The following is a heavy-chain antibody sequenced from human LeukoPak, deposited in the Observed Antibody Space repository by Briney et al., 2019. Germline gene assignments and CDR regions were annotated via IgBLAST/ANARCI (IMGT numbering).Heavy chain of an antibody. Sequence: GASVKVSCKASGGTFSSYAISWVRQAPGQGLEWMGGIIPIFGTANYAQKFQGRVTITADESTSTAYMELSSLRSEDTAVYYCARGGRLAAAGTSPFDYRGQGTLVTVSS. CDR1: GGTFSSYA. J-gene: IGHJ4*02. CDR2: IIPIFGTA. D-gene: IGHD6-13*01. V-gene: IGHV1-69*13. CDR3: ARGGRLAAAGTSPFDY.